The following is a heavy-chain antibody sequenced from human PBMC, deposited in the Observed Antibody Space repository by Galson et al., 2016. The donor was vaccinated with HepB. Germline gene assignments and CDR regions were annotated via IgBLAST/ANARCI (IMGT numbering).Heavy chain of an antibody. CDR3: ARGQGNYDFRSPHPFFDL. Sequence: SETLSLTCDIYGGSFSGYYWSWIRQPPGQGLEWIGEVNRDGSTNYNPSLKSRVTISVDASKDQFSLKVTSVTAADTALYYCARGQGNYDFRSPHPFFDLWGLGTLVTVSS. D-gene: IGHD3-3*01. V-gene: IGHV4-34*01. CDR2: VNRDGST. J-gene: IGHJ2*01. CDR1: GGSFSGYY.